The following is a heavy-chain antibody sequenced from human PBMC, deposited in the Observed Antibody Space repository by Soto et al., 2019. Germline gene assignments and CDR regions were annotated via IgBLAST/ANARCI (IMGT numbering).Heavy chain of an antibody. D-gene: IGHD1-26*01. CDR1: GFTFSRYA. CDR3: AKDLYGGSYYNGLDV. Sequence: EAQLLGSGGGLVEPGGSLRLSCVGSGFTFSRYAMSWVRQAPGKGLEWVSAISGGGSSKYYADFVKGRFTISRTNSEDTLYLEMNSLGDEDTAIYYCAKDLYGGSYYNGLDVWGQGTAVTVSS. V-gene: IGHV3-23*01. J-gene: IGHJ6*02. CDR2: ISGGGSSK.